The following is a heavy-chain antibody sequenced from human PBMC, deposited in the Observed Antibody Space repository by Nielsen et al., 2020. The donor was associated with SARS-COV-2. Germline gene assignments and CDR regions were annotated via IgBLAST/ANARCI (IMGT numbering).Heavy chain of an antibody. CDR1: GFTFSSYW. J-gene: IGHJ3*02. Sequence: GESLKISCAASGFTFSSYWMHWVQAPGKGLVWVSRINSDGSSTSYADSVKGRFTISRDNAKNTLYLQMNSLRAEDTAVYYCAIIWSGYTDAFDIWGQGTMVTVSS. CDR3: AIIWSGYTDAFDI. D-gene: IGHD3-3*01. CDR2: INSDGSST. V-gene: IGHV3-74*01.